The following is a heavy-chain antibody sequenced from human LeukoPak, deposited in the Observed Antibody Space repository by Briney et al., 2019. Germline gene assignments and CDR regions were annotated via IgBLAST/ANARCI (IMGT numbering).Heavy chain of an antibody. CDR1: GFTFDDYG. Sequence: GGSLRLSCAASGFTFDDYGMSGVRQAPGKGLEWVSGINWNGGSTYYADSVKGRFTISRDNAKNSLYLQMNSLGADDTALYYCARVGYRSSWLIDYWGQGTLVTVSS. J-gene: IGHJ4*02. CDR3: ARVGYRSSWLIDY. D-gene: IGHD6-13*01. V-gene: IGHV3-20*04. CDR2: INWNGGST.